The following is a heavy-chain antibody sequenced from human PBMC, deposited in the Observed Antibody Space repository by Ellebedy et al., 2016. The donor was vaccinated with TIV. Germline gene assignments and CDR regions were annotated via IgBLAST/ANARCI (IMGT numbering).Heavy chain of an antibody. Sequence: AASVKVSCKVSGYTLTELSMHWVRQAPGKGLEWMGGFDPEDGETIYAQIFQGRVTMTEDTSTDTAYMELSSLRSEDTAVYYCATRRDLLVHNWFDPWGRGTLVTVSS. V-gene: IGHV1-24*01. D-gene: IGHD6-13*01. CDR1: GYTLTELS. CDR3: ATRRDLLVHNWFDP. J-gene: IGHJ5*02. CDR2: FDPEDGET.